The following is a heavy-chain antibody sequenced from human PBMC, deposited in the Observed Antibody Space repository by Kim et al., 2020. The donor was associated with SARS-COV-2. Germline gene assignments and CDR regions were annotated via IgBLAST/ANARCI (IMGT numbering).Heavy chain of an antibody. J-gene: IGHJ4*02. Sequence: AKKFQGRVTMTRDTSISAAYMELSRLRSDDTAVYYCARVSPYSSSSEVDYWGQGTLVTVSS. D-gene: IGHD6-6*01. CDR3: ARVSPYSSSSEVDY. V-gene: IGHV1-2*02.